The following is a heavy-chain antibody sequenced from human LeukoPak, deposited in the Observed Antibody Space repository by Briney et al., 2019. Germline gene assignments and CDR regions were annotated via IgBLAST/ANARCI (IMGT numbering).Heavy chain of an antibody. J-gene: IGHJ4*02. V-gene: IGHV4-39*07. CDR3: AREAYGGNFDY. Sequence: PSETLSLTCTVSGGSISSSSYYWGWIRQPPGKGLEWLGTIYYSGSTYYNPSLKSRVTISIDTSKNQFSLKLSSVTAADTAVYYCAREAYGGNFDYWGQGTLVTVSS. CDR2: IYYSGST. CDR1: GGSISSSSYY. D-gene: IGHD4-23*01.